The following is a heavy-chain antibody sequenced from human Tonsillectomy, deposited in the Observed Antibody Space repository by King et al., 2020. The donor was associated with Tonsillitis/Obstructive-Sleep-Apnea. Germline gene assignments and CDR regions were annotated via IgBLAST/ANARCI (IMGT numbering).Heavy chain of an antibody. CDR3: ARGPSGWYHYYYYYYMDV. Sequence: VQLVESGGGLVQPGGSLRPSCAASGFTFSSYWMHWVRQAPGKGLVWVSRINSDGSSTSYADSVKGRFTISRDNAKNTLYLQMNSLRAEDTAVYYCARGPSGWYHYYYYYYMDVWGKGTTVTVSS. CDR1: GFTFSSYW. D-gene: IGHD6-19*01. CDR2: INSDGSST. J-gene: IGHJ6*03. V-gene: IGHV3-74*01.